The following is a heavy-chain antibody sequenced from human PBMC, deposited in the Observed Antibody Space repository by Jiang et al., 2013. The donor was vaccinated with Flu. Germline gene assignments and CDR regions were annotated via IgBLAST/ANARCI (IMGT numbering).Heavy chain of an antibody. CDR3: ARYYDATGGYLDY. V-gene: IGHV6-1*01. D-gene: IGHD4/OR15-4a*01. Sequence: SQTLSLTCAISGDSVSTNSAAWNWVRQSPSRGLEWLGGTYYRSKWYIDYAESVKSRITINPDTSKNQFSLQLNSVTPEDTAVYYCARYYDATGGYLDYWGQGTLVTVSS. CDR1: GDSVSTNSAA. CDR2: TYYRSKWYI. J-gene: IGHJ4*02.